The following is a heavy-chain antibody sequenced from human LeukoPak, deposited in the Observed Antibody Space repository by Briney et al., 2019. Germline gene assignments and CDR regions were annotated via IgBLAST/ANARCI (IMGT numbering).Heavy chain of an antibody. Sequence: ASVKVSCKASGYIFTTYGFTWVRQAPGQGLEWMGWIGAYNGNTNYAQKLQGRVTMTTDTSTSTAYMELRSLRSDDTAVYYCARVPYYYDSSGYFSYFDYWGQGTLVTVSS. CDR2: IGAYNGNT. CDR1: GYIFTTYG. J-gene: IGHJ4*02. D-gene: IGHD3-22*01. V-gene: IGHV1-18*01. CDR3: ARVPYYYDSSGYFSYFDY.